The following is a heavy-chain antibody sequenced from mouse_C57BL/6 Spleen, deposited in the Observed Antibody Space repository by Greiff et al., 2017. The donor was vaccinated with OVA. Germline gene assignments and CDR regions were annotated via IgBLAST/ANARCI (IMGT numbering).Heavy chain of an antibody. CDR2: IDPSDSYT. CDR3: ARIYDGYGGYFDV. CDR1: GYTFTSYW. D-gene: IGHD2-3*01. V-gene: IGHV1-69*01. Sequence: QVQLQQPGAELVMPGASVKLSCKASGYTFTSYWMHWVKQRPGQGLEWIGEIDPSDSYTNYNQKFKGKSTLTVDTSSSTAYMQLSSLTSEDSAVYYYARIYDGYGGYFDVWGTGTTVTVSS. J-gene: IGHJ1*03.